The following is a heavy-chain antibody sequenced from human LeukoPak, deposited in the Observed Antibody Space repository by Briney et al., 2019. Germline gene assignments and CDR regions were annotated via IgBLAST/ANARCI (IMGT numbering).Heavy chain of an antibody. CDR1: GGSFISYY. V-gene: IGHV4-34*01. J-gene: IGHJ4*02. D-gene: IGHD3-3*01. CDR2: SNHSGGA. CDR3: ARVPLRFLEPFDY. Sequence: SETLSLTCAAYGGSFISYYWSWIRQPPGKGLEWIGESNHSGGANYNPSLKSRVTISADTSKSQFSLKLGSVTAADTAVYYCARVPLRFLEPFDYWGQGTLVTVSS.